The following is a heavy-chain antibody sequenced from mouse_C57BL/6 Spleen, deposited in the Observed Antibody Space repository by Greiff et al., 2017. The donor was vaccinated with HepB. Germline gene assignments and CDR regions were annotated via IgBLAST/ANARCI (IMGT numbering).Heavy chain of an antibody. CDR1: GFTFSDYY. CDR3: ARDPRDGFDY. D-gene: IGHD2-3*01. J-gene: IGHJ2*01. Sequence: EVKLMESEGGLVQPGSSMKLSCTASGFTFSDYYMAWVRQVPEKGLEWVANINYDGSSTYYLDSLKSRFIISRDNAKNILYLQMSSLKSEDTATYYCARDPRDGFDYWGQGTTLTVSS. V-gene: IGHV5-16*01. CDR2: INYDGSST.